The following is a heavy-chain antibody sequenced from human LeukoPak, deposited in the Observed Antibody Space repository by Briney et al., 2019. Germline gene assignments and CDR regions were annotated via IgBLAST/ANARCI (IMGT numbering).Heavy chain of an antibody. J-gene: IGHJ4*02. D-gene: IGHD3-22*01. V-gene: IGHV4-39*02. CDR3: ATEPYYYDSSGYLDY. CDR2: IYYSGST. CDR1: GGSISSSSYY. Sequence: PSETLSLTCTVSGGSISSSSYYWGWNPPPPGKELKGVGSIYYSGSTYYNPSLKSRVTISVDTSKNQFSLKLSSVTAADTAVYYCATEPYYYDSSGYLDYWGQGTLVTVSS.